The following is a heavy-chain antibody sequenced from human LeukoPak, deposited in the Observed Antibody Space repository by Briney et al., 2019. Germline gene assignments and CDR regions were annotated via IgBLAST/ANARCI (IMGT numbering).Heavy chain of an antibody. J-gene: IGHJ4*02. CDR3: AKVIFPYSVSVVDY. CDR2: IRYDGSNK. D-gene: IGHD2-21*01. V-gene: IGHV3-30*02. Sequence: PGGSLRLSCAASGLTFSSYGMHWVRQAPAKGLAWVAFIRYDGSNKFYADSVKGRFTISRHNSKDTLYLQMNILRAGEPAVYYLAKVIFPYSVSVVDYWGQGTLVTVSS. CDR1: GLTFSSYG.